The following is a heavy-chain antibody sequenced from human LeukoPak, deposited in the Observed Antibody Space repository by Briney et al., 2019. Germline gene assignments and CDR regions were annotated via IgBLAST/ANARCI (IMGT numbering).Heavy chain of an antibody. V-gene: IGHV4-39*01. J-gene: IGHJ4*02. CDR1: GGSISSSSYY. CDR2: VLSSGST. CDR3: ARMADYYDFDY. D-gene: IGHD3-22*01. Sequence: SETLSLTCTVSGGSISSSSYYWGWLRQPPGKGLEWIGNVLSSGSTYYSPSLKSRVTISVDTSKNRFSLKLSSVTAADTAVYYCARMADYYDFDYWGQGTLVTVSS.